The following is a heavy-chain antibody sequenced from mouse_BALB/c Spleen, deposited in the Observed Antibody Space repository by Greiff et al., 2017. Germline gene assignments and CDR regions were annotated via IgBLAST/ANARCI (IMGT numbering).Heavy chain of an antibody. D-gene: IGHD1-1*01. J-gene: IGHJ3*01. CDR1: GYTFTSYW. CDR3: TRFYYGSSFAWFAY. Sequence: EVQLKQSGTVLARPGASVKMSCKASGYTFTSYWMHWVKQRPGQGLEWIGAIYPGNSDTSYNQKFKGKAKLTAVTSTSTAYMELSSLTNEDSAVYYCTRFYYGSSFAWFAYWGQGTLVTVSA. CDR2: IYPGNSDT. V-gene: IGHV1-5*01.